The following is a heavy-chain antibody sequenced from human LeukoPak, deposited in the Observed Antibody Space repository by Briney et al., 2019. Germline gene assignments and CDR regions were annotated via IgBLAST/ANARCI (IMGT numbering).Heavy chain of an antibody. Sequence: SETLSLTCAVYGGSFTGYYWTWIRQPPGKGLEWIGEINHSGSTNYNPSLKSRVTISVDTSKSQFSLKLSSVTAADTAVYYCGRGQASPGHYGMDVWGQGTTVSVSS. V-gene: IGHV4-34*01. CDR2: INHSGST. CDR1: GGSFTGYY. CDR3: GRGQASPGHYGMDV. J-gene: IGHJ6*02. D-gene: IGHD2-2*01.